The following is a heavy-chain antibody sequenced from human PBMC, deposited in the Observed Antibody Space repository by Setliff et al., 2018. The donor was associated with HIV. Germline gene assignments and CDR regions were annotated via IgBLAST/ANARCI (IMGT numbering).Heavy chain of an antibody. Sequence: SETLSLTCTVSGGSISSGSYYWSWIRQPAGKGLEWIGHIYTSGSTNYNPSLKSRVTISVDTSKNQFSLKLRSVTASDTAVYYCAREGVPAAVMLFDPWGQGTLGTVSS. CDR2: IYTSGST. D-gene: IGHD2-2*01. CDR3: AREGVPAAVMLFDP. J-gene: IGHJ5*02. CDR1: GGSISSGSYY. V-gene: IGHV4-61*09.